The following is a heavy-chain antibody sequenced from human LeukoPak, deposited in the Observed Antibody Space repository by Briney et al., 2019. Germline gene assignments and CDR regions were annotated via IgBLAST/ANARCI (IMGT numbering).Heavy chain of an antibody. CDR1: GYSFTSYW. CDR3: ARIGGSSSPYYYYYGMDV. J-gene: IGHJ6*02. V-gene: IGHV5-51*01. CDR2: IYPGDSDT. Sequence: GASLKISCKGSGYSFTSYWIGWVRQMPGKGLEWMGIIYPGDSDTRYSPSFQGQVTISADKSISTAYLQWSSLKASDTAMYYCARIGGSSSPYYYYYGMDVWGQGTTVTVSS. D-gene: IGHD6-13*01.